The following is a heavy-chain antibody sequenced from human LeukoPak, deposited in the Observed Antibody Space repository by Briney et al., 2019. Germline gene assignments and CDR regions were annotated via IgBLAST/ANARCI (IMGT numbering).Heavy chain of an antibody. Sequence: SETLSLTCSVSGGSISSYYWSWIRQPPGKGLEWIGYIYYRGSTNYNPSLKSRVTISVDTSKNQISLKLSSVTAADTTVYYCARAPERWYSYGSYTYYYMDVWGKGTTVTVSS. CDR3: ARAPERWYSYGSYTYYYMDV. CDR1: GGSISSYY. D-gene: IGHD5-18*01. J-gene: IGHJ6*03. V-gene: IGHV4-59*01. CDR2: IYYRGST.